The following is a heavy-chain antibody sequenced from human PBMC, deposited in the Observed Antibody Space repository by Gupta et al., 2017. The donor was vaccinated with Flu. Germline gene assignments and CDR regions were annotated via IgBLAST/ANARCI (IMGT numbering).Heavy chain of an antibody. CDR3: ARVKKGVGTTTRNFLDY. V-gene: IGHV4-38-2*01. D-gene: IGHD1-26*01. CDR1: GYSISSGYF. J-gene: IGHJ4*02. CDR2: IYQSGIT. Sequence: QVLLQESGPGLLKPSETLSLTCAVSGYSISSGYFWGWVRQPPGKGLEWIASIYQSGITYYNSSLKSRVTISVDTSKNQFALDFNSVTAADTAIYYCARVKKGVGTTTRNFLDYWGQETLVTVSS.